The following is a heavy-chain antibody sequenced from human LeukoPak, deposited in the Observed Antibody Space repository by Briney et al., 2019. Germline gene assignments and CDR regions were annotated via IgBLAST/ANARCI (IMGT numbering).Heavy chain of an antibody. Sequence: PGGSLRLSCAASGFSFSSYWMSWVRQAPGKGLEWVANIKQDGSEKYYVDSVKGRFTISRDNAKNSLYLQMDSLRAEDTAVCYCARVLHFWYFDYWGQGTLVTVSS. CDR1: GFSFSSYW. D-gene: IGHD3-16*01. J-gene: IGHJ4*02. CDR2: IKQDGSEK. V-gene: IGHV3-7*03. CDR3: ARVLHFWYFDY.